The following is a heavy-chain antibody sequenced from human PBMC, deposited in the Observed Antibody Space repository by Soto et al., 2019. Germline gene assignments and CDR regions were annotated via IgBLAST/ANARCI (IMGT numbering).Heavy chain of an antibody. V-gene: IGHV4-34*01. J-gene: IGHJ6*02. CDR2: INHSGST. CDR1: GGSFSGYY. Sequence: SETLSLTCAVYGGSFSGYYWSWIRQPPGKGLEWIGEINHSGSTNYNPSLKSRVTISVDTSKNQFSLKLSSVTAADTAVYYCARTGFVVLTGGSYYYYYGMDVWGQGTTVTVSS. D-gene: IGHD2-2*01. CDR3: ARTGFVVLTGGSYYYYYGMDV.